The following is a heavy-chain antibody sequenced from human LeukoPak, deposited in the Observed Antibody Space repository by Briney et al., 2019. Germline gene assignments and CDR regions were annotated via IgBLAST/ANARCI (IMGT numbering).Heavy chain of an antibody. D-gene: IGHD5-24*01. CDR1: GVSISSSNSY. V-gene: IGHV4-39*02. CDR3: ARDFARSLRVSYFDY. Sequence: SETLSLTCTVSGVSISSSNSYWGWIRQPPGKGLEWIGSIYYSGNTYYNASLKSQVSISIDTSKNQFSLRLTSVTAADTAVYYCARDFARSLRVSYFDYWGQGTLVTVSS. J-gene: IGHJ4*02. CDR2: IYYSGNT.